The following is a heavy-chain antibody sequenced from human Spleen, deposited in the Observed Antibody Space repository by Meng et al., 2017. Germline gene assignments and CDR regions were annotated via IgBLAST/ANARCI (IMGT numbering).Heavy chain of an antibody. CDR1: GGSVSSGSYY. J-gene: IGHJ6*02. V-gene: IGHV4-61*01. CDR3: AKTAHSSYYYGLDV. CDR2: ISYSGST. Sequence: SETLSLTCTVSGGSVSSGSYYWSWIRQPPGKGLEWIGYISYSGSTNYNSSLKSRVTISLDTSKNQFSLKLSSVTAADPAVYYCAKTAHSSYYYGLDVWGQGTTVTVSS.